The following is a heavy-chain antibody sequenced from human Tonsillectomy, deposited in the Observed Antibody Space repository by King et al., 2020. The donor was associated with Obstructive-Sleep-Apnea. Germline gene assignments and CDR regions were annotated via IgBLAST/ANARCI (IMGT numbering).Heavy chain of an antibody. V-gene: IGHV3-30*04. Sequence: VQLVESGGGVVQPGRSLRLSCEASGFTFSWCAMHWVRQAPGKGLEWVTFISYDGNKKYYADSVKGRFTISRVNSKNTVYLPMNSLRPEDTAIYYCARDLDDYNGPDYWGQGTLVTVSS. J-gene: IGHJ4*02. CDR2: ISYDGNKK. D-gene: IGHD2-8*01. CDR3: ARDLDDYNGPDY. CDR1: GFTFSWCA.